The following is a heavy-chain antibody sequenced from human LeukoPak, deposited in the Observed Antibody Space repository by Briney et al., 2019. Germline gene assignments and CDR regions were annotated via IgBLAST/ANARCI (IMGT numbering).Heavy chain of an antibody. J-gene: IGHJ6*03. V-gene: IGHV3-11*04. CDR2: ISPTGSRI. Sequence: GGSLRLSCAASGFTFTDYYMSWIRQAPGKGLEWISYISPTGSRIYYTDSVKGRFTISRDNAKNSLYLQMNSLRAEDTAVYYCARDRGWGMDVWGKGTTVTISS. CDR1: GFTFTDYY. D-gene: IGHD5-12*01. CDR3: ARDRGWGMDV.